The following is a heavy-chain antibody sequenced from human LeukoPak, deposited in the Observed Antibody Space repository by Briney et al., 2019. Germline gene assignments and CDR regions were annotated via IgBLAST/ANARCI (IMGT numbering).Heavy chain of an antibody. D-gene: IGHD1-1*01. CDR3: ARELEGPQLYYFDY. J-gene: IGHJ4*02. CDR2: INHSGST. V-gene: IGHV4-34*01. Sequence: LRLSCAASGFTFSSYAMHWVRQPPGKGLEWIGEINHSGSTNYNPSLKSRVTISIDTSKNQFSLKLSSVTAADTAVYYCARELEGPQLYYFDYWGQGTLVTVSS. CDR1: GFTFSSYA.